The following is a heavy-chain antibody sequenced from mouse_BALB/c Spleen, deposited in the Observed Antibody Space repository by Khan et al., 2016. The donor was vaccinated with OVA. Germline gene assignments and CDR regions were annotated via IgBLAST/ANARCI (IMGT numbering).Heavy chain of an antibody. V-gene: IGHV2-3*01. CDR3: ASIYYGYDWFAY. D-gene: IGHD2-2*01. J-gene: IGHJ3*01. CDR2: IWGDGST. Sequence: QMQLEESGPGLVAPSQSLSIRCTVSGLSLTNYGVSWVRQPPGKGLEWLGVIWGDGSTNYHSVLKSRLSISKDNSKSQVFVKLNSLQTDDTATYYCASIYYGYDWFAYWGQGTLVTVSA. CDR1: GLSLTNYG.